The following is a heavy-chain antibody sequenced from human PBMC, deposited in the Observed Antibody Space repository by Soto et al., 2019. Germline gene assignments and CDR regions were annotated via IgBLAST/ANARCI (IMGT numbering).Heavy chain of an antibody. CDR2: INHSGST. CDR1: GGSFSGYY. CDR3: ARGLRYWYYYGMDV. D-gene: IGHD2-8*02. J-gene: IGHJ6*02. Sequence: SETLSLTCAVYGGSFSGYYWSWIRQPPGKGLEWIGEINHSGSTNYNPSLKSRVTISVDTSKNQFSLKLSSVTAADTAVYYCARGLRYWYYYGMDVWGQGTTVTVSS. V-gene: IGHV4-34*01.